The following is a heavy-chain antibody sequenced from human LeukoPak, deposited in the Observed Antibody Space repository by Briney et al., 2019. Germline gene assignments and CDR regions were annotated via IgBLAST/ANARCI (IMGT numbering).Heavy chain of an antibody. V-gene: IGHV3-30-3*01. Sequence: GGSLRLSCAASGFTFSSYAIHWVRQAPGKGLECVAVVSNDGTEKYYADSAKGRFTISRDSSKNTLYLQMNSLRTEDTAVYYCARDGGDGYNDLDYWGQGTLVTVSS. CDR3: ARDGGDGYNDLDY. J-gene: IGHJ4*02. CDR2: VSNDGTEK. CDR1: GFTFSSYA. D-gene: IGHD5-24*01.